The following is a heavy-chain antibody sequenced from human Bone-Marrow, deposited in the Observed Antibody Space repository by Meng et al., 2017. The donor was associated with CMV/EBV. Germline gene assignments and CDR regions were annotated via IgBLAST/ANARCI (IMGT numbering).Heavy chain of an antibody. CDR1: GFTFSSYG. V-gene: IGHV3-30*02. CDR3: AKDRVGAKGY. D-gene: IGHD1-26*01. J-gene: IGHJ4*02. CDR2: IRYDGSNK. Sequence: GESLKISCAASGFTFSSYGMHWVRQAPGKGLEWVAFIRYDGSNKYYADSVKGRFTISRDNSKNTLYLQMNNLRADDTAVYYCAKDRVGAKGYWGQGTLVTVSS.